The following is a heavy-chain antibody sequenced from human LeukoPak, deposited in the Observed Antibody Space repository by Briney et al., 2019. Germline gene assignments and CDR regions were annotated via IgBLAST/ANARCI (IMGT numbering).Heavy chain of an antibody. V-gene: IGHV3-30*18. Sequence: GRSLRLSCAASGFTFSSYGMHWVRQAPGKGLEWVAVISYDGSNKYYADSVKGRFTISRDNSKNTLYLQMNSLRAEDTAVYYCAKVSHTAMVKGYFDYWGQGTLVTVSS. CDR1: GFTFSSYG. D-gene: IGHD5-18*01. J-gene: IGHJ4*02. CDR3: AKVSHTAMVKGYFDY. CDR2: ISYDGSNK.